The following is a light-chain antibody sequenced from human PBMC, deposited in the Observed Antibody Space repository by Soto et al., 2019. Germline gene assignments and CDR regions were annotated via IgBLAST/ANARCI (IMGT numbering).Light chain of an antibody. CDR1: QSVGTF. Sequence: EIVLTQSPATLSLSPGERATLSCRASQSVGTFLVWYQQKPGQAPRLLIHDASIRATGIPDRFRGSGSGTDFTLTISSLEPEDFGVYDCQQRSNWPSLSFGGGTKVEIK. CDR2: DAS. J-gene: IGKJ4*01. CDR3: QQRSNWPSLS. V-gene: IGKV3-11*01.